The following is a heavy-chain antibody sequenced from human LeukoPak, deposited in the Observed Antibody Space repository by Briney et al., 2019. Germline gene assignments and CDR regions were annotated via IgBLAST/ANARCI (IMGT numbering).Heavy chain of an antibody. D-gene: IGHD3-10*01. CDR2: IYYSGST. CDR3: ARGSDGSGSYPPWFDP. CDR1: GGSISSGGYY. V-gene: IGHV4-31*03. J-gene: IGHJ5*02. Sequence: SQTLSLTCTVSGGSISSGGYYWSWIRQHPGKGLEWIGYIYYSGSTYYNPSLKNRVTISVDTSKNQFSLKLSSVTAADTAVYYCARGSDGSGSYPPWFDPWGQETLVTVSS.